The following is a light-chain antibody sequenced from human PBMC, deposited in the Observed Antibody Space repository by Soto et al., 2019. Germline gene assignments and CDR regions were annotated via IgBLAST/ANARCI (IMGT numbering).Light chain of an antibody. CDR1: QSVLYRSNNKNY. CDR2: WAS. J-gene: IGKJ4*01. CDR3: YQYFSTPLT. Sequence: EIVMTQSPATLSVSPGERATLSCRARQSVLYRSNNKNYLAWYQQKPGQSPKLLIYWASSRESGVPDRFSGSVSGTDFTLTISSLQAEDVAVYYCYQYFSTPLTFGGGTKVDIK. V-gene: IGKV4-1*01.